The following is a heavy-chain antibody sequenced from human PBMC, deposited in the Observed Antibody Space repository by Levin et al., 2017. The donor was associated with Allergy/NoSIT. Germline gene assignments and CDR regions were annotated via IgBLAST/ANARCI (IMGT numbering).Heavy chain of an antibody. J-gene: IGHJ4*02. CDR1: GESLIGNY. D-gene: IGHD3/OR15-3a*01. Sequence: SETLSLTCAVYGESLIGNYWTWIRQPPGKGLEWIGEVNHSGSTNYNPSLKSRVVMSADAAKSQFSLKLKSVTAADTAVYYCARVKIRGLDRGFRGLFDSWGQGTLVTVSS. V-gene: IGHV4-34*01. CDR2: VNHSGST. CDR3: ARVKIRGLDRGFRGLFDS.